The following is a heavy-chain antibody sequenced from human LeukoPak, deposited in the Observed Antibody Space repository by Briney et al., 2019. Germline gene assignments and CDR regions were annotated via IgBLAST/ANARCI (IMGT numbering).Heavy chain of an antibody. CDR2: INDSGST. V-gene: IGHV4-4*09. CDR1: GDSMNNYY. CDR3: ARGSNNPYYYYYYMDV. J-gene: IGHJ6*03. D-gene: IGHD1-14*01. Sequence: SETLSLTCSVFGDSMNNYYWSWIRQPPGKGLEWIGNINDSGSTNSNPSLKSRVTISVDTSKNQFSLKLSSVTAADTAVYYCARGSNNPYYYYYYMDVWGKGTTVTISS.